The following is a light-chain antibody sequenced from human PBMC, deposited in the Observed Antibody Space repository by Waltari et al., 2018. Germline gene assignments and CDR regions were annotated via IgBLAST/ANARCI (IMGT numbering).Light chain of an antibody. Sequence: QAAPTQPPSVSGSPGQSVTISCTGTSSDIGYYNAVSWYQQHPGKAPKLMIYDGSTGPSGVSDRFSGSKSGNTASLTISGLQAEDEADYYCSSYAGSNTYIFGAGTRLTVL. V-gene: IGLV2-11*01. CDR3: SSYAGSNTYI. CDR1: SSDIGYYNA. CDR2: DGS. J-gene: IGLJ1*01.